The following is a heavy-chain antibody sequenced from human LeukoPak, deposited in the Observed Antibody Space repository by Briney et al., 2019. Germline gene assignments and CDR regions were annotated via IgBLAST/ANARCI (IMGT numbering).Heavy chain of an antibody. D-gene: IGHD5-24*01. Sequence: PSETLSLTCTVSGGSISSYYWIWIRQPPGKGLEWIGYIYYTGSTNYNPSLKSRVTISVDTSKNQFSLKLSSVTAADTAMYYCASGHQRHGYTYFDYWGQGTLVTVSS. CDR2: IYYTGST. J-gene: IGHJ4*02. V-gene: IGHV4-59*01. CDR3: ASGHQRHGYTYFDY. CDR1: GGSISSYY.